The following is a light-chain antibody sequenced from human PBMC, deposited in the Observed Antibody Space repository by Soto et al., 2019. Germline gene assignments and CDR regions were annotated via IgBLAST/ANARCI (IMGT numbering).Light chain of an antibody. CDR3: QQYYSARSIT. V-gene: IGKV4-1*01. CDR1: QSVLYSSNNKNY. CDR2: WAS. J-gene: IGKJ5*01. Sequence: DIVMTQSPDSLAVSLGERATINCKSSQSVLYSSNNKNYLAWYQQKPGQPPKLLIYWASTRESGVPDRFSGSGSGTDFNLTISSLQAEDVAVYYCQQYYSARSITFGQGTRLQIK.